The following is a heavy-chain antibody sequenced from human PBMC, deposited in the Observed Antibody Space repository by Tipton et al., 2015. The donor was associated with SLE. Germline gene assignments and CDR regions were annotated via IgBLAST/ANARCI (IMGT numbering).Heavy chain of an antibody. D-gene: IGHD3-22*01. CDR3: ARHGVTMIVNEGGMDV. J-gene: IGHJ6*02. V-gene: IGHV3-23*01. CDR2: ISGSGSRT. Sequence: SLRLSCAASGFTFSSYAMSWVRQAPGKGLEWVSAISGSGSRTYYADSVKGRFTISRDNSKNTLYLQMNSLRSEDTAVYYCARHGVTMIVNEGGMDVWGQGTTVTVSS. CDR1: GFTFSSYA.